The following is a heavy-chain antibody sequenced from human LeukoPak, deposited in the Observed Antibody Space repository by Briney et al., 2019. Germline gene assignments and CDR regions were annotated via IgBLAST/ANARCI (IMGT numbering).Heavy chain of an antibody. Sequence: ASVKVSCKASGYTFTSYYMHWVRQAPGQGLEWMGIINPSGGSTSYAQKFQGRVTITTDESTSTAYMELSSLRSEDTAVYYCASLASGAYPVFDHWGQGTLVTVSS. CDR3: ASLASGAYPVFDH. CDR2: INPSGGST. CDR1: GYTFTSYY. V-gene: IGHV1-46*01. J-gene: IGHJ5*02. D-gene: IGHD3-3*02.